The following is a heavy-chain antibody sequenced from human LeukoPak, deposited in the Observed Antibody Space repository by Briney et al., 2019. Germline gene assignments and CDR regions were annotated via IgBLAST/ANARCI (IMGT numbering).Heavy chain of an antibody. D-gene: IGHD1-26*01. CDR1: GCTFSNSW. V-gene: IGHV3-74*01. CDR3: AAMAWG. CDR2: INSYGSTR. Sequence: PGGSLSLSCAASGCTFSNSWMHWVRQGPGPGLGRVSRINSYGSTRAYADSVRGRFTISRDNAKNTVYLQMNSLRAEDTAVYYCAAMAWGWGQGTLVTVSS. J-gene: IGHJ4*02.